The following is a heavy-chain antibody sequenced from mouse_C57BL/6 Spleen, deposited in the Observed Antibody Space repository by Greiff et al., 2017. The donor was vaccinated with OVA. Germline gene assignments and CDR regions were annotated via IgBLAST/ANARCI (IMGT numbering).Heavy chain of an antibody. D-gene: IGHD1-1*01. CDR1: GFSLTSYG. V-gene: IGHV2-2*01. Sequence: VQLQQSGPGLVQPSQSLSITCTVSGFSLTSYGVHWVRQSPGKGLEWLGVIWSGGSTDYNAAFISRLSISKDNSKSQVFFKMNSLQADDTAIYYCASPITTVVATGYAMDYWGQGTSVTVSS. J-gene: IGHJ4*01. CDR2: IWSGGST. CDR3: ASPITTVVATGYAMDY.